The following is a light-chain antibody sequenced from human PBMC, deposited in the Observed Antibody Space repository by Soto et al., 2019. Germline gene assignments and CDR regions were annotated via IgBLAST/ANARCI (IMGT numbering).Light chain of an antibody. CDR1: QSVSSY. Sequence: EIVLTQSPATLSLSPRARATLSCRASQSVSSYLAWYQQKPCQAPRLLIDDASKRATGIPARFNGNVSGTDVTLTISSLEPEDIAVYYCQQRSSWPPITFGQGKRMETK. CDR2: DAS. J-gene: IGKJ5*01. CDR3: QQRSSWPPIT. V-gene: IGKV3-11*01.